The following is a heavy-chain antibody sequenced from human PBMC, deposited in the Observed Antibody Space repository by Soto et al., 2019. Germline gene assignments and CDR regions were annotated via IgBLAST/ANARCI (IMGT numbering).Heavy chain of an antibody. D-gene: IGHD6-13*01. J-gene: IGHJ4*02. CDR1: GFTFSSYG. CDR3: ARDMWPIAAAAASVGNDY. CDR2: IWYDGSNK. Sequence: QVQLVESGGGVVQPGRSLRLSCAATGFTFSSYGMHWVRQAPGKGLEWVAVIWYDGSNKYYADSVKGRFTISRDNSKNTLYLQMNSLRAEDTAVYYCARDMWPIAAAAASVGNDYWGQGTLVTVSS. V-gene: IGHV3-33*01.